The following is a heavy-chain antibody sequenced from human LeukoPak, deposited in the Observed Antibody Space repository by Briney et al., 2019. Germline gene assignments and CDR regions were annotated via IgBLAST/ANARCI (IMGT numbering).Heavy chain of an antibody. J-gene: IGHJ4*02. V-gene: IGHV3-23*01. Sequence: PGGSLRLSCAASGFTFTNHAMAWVRLAPGKGLEWVSTLSDSDASTYYADSAKGRFTISRDNSRNTMYLQMDSLRDDDTGVYFCARTPSRDGYSHIDFWGQGALVTVSS. D-gene: IGHD5-24*01. CDR1: GFTFTNHA. CDR3: ARTPSRDGYSHIDF. CDR2: LSDSDAST.